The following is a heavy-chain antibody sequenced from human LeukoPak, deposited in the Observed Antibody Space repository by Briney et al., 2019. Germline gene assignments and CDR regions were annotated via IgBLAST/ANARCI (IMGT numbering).Heavy chain of an antibody. J-gene: IGHJ6*03. Sequence: SETLPLTCTVSGDSISNSNYYWGWIRQPPGKGLEWIGTIYYSGTTYYNPSLKSRVAISVDTSRNQFSLRLNSITAADTAVYYCARVAWDYDVDVWGKGTTVTVSS. D-gene: IGHD3-16*01. CDR2: IYYSGTT. CDR3: ARVAWDYDVDV. V-gene: IGHV4-39*07. CDR1: GDSISNSNYY.